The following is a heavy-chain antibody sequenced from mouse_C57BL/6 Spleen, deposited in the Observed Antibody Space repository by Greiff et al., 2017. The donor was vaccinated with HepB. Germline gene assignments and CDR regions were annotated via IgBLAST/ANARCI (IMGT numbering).Heavy chain of an antibody. CDR1: GYTFTSYW. Sequence: QVQLQQPGAELVRPGSSVKLSCKASGYTFTSYWMHWVKRRPIQGLEWIGNIDPSDSETHYNQKFKDKATLTVDKSSSTAYMQLSSLTSEDSAVYYCARGYGDAMDYWGQGTSVTVSS. V-gene: IGHV1-52*01. CDR3: ARGYGDAMDY. J-gene: IGHJ4*01. D-gene: IGHD2-2*01. CDR2: IDPSDSET.